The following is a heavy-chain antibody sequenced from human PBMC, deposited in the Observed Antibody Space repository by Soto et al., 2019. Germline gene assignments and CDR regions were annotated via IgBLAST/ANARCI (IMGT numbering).Heavy chain of an antibody. V-gene: IGHV1-18*01. J-gene: IGHJ4*02. D-gene: IGHD6-13*01. Sequence: SSVKVSCKASGYTFTSYGISWVRQAPGQGLEWMGWISAYNGNTNYAQKLQGRVTMTTDTSTSTAYMELRSLRSDDTAVYYCARDLGIAARNLNFDYWGQGTLVTVSS. CDR3: ARDLGIAARNLNFDY. CDR2: ISAYNGNT. CDR1: GYTFTSYG.